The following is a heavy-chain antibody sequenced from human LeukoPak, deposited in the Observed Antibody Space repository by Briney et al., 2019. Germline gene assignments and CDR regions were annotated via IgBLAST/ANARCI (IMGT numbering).Heavy chain of an antibody. V-gene: IGHV4-34*01. D-gene: IGHD1-26*01. Sequence: SGTLSLTCAVYGGSFSGYYWSWIRQPPGKGLEWIGEIDHSGSTNYNPSLKSRVTISVDTSKNQFSLKLSSVTAADTAVYYCARGLSGSYRPARDYWGQGTLVTVSS. J-gene: IGHJ4*02. CDR2: IDHSGST. CDR1: GGSFSGYY. CDR3: ARGLSGSYRPARDY.